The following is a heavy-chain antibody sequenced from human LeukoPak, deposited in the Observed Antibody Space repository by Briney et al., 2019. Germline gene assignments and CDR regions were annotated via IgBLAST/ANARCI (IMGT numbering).Heavy chain of an antibody. Sequence: GGSLKLSCAASGFTFSDYYMSWIRQAPGKGLEWVAVISYDGSNKYYADSVKGRFTISRDNSKNTLYLQMNSLRAEDTAVYYCARDPHLSNYDFWSGIGDYWGQGTLVTVSS. J-gene: IGHJ4*02. CDR3: ARDPHLSNYDFWSGIGDY. D-gene: IGHD3-3*01. CDR1: GFTFSDYY. CDR2: ISYDGSNK. V-gene: IGHV3-30-3*01.